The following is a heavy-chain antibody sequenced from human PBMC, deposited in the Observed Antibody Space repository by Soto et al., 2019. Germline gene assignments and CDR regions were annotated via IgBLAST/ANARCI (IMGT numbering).Heavy chain of an antibody. Sequence: GGSLRLSCAASGFTFSMYWMHWVRQVPGKGPEWVSRINDDGSHTNYADSVKGRFTISRDNAKNTLYLQMNDLRAEDTAVYYCTRGPRSTSTGTGAFWGQGTLVTVSS. V-gene: IGHV3-74*01. CDR1: GFTFSMYW. J-gene: IGHJ4*02. CDR3: TRGPRSTSTGTGAF. CDR2: INDDGSHT. D-gene: IGHD1-1*01.